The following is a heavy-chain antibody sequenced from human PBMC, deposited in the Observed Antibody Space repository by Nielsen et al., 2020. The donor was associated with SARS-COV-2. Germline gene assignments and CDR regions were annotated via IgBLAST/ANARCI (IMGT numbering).Heavy chain of an antibody. CDR3: ARDSAVVAATPGMDV. V-gene: IGHV3-48*02. J-gene: IGHJ6*02. CDR2: ISSSSSTI. CDR1: GFTFSSYS. Sequence: GESLKISCAASGFTFSSYSMNWVRQAPGKGLEWVSYISSSSSTIYYADSVKGRFTISRDNAKNSLYLQMNSLRDEDTAVYYCARDSAVVAATPGMDVWGQGTTVTVSS. D-gene: IGHD2-15*01.